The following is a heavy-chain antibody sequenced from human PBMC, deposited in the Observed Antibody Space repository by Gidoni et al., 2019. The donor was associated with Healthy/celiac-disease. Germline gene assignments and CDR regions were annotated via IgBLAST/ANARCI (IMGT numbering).Heavy chain of an antibody. CDR3: ARLGYCSSTSCLDY. CDR2: IYSGGST. D-gene: IGHD2-2*01. J-gene: IGHJ4*02. V-gene: IGHV3-66*01. CDR1: GFTVSSNY. Sequence: EVQLVESGGGLVQPGGSLRLSCAASGFTVSSNYMSWVRQAPGKGLEWVSVIYSGGSTYYADSVKGRFTISRDNSKNTLYLQMNSLRAEDTAVYYCARLGYCSSTSCLDYWGQGTLVTVSS.